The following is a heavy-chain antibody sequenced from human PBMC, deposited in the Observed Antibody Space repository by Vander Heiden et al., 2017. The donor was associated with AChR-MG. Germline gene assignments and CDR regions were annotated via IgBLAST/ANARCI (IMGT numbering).Heavy chain of an antibody. CDR3: AGDPGIAVAGTGSY. J-gene: IGHJ4*02. V-gene: IGHV1-69*04. CDR2: IIPILGIA. Sequence: QVQLVQSGAEVKKPGCSVTVSCKAAGGTFSRYASSWGRQAPGQGLEWMVRIIPILGIANYAQKFQGRVTITADKSTSTAYMELSSLRSEDTAVYYCAGDPGIAVAGTGSYWGQGTLVTVSS. D-gene: IGHD6-19*01. CDR1: GGTFSRYA.